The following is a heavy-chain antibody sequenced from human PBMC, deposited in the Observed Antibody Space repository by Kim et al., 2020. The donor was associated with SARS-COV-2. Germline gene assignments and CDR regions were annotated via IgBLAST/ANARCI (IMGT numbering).Heavy chain of an antibody. V-gene: IGHV1-46*01. D-gene: IGHD2-21*02. J-gene: IGHJ4*02. CDR1: GYTFSGYY. CDR3: ARAGDDDLSQYFDY. Sequence: ASVKVSCKTSGYTFSGYYLHWVRQAPGQGLEWMAIIDPREGNATYAQTFQDRLIVTRDASTTTVYLDLSSLISEDTALYYCARAGDDDLSQYFDYLGQGT. CDR2: IDPREGNA.